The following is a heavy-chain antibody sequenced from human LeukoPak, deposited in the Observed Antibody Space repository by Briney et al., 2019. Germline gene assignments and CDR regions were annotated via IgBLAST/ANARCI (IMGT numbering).Heavy chain of an antibody. CDR1: GGTFSSYA. D-gene: IGHD4-11*01. V-gene: IGHV1-69*13. Sequence: ASVKVSYKASGGTFSSYAISWVRQAPGQGLEWMGGIIPIFGTANYAQKFQGRVTITADESTSTAYMELSSLRSEDTAVYYCARDDDYSNTRFDYWGQGTLVTVSS. J-gene: IGHJ4*02. CDR3: ARDDDYSNTRFDY. CDR2: IIPIFGTA.